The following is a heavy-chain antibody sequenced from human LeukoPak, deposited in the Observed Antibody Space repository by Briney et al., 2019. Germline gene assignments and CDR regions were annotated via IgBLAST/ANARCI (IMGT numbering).Heavy chain of an antibody. J-gene: IGHJ4*02. D-gene: IGHD6-13*01. CDR1: GYTFCSYD. V-gene: IGHV1-3*01. CDR2: INAGNGDT. CDR3: ARAQLGSNRPGDY. Sequence: ASVKVSCKASGYTFCSYDIHWVRQAPGQRLEWMGWINAGNGDTKYSQKFQGKVTITRDTSASTDYMELSSLRSEDTAVYYCARAQLGSNRPGDYWGQGTLVTVSS.